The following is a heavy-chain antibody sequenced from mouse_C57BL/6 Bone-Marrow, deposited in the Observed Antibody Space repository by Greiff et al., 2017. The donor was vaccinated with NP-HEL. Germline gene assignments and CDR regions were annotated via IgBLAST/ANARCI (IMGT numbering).Heavy chain of an antibody. D-gene: IGHD1-1*01. CDR2: INPSSGYT. V-gene: IGHV1S26*01. Sequence: VQLQQPGAELVKPGASVKVSCKASGYTFTSYTMHWVKQRPGQGLEWIGYINPSSGYTKYNQKFKDKATLTADKSSSTAYMQLSSLTSEDSAVYYCARRISYYGSRNYAMDYWGQGTSVTVSS. CDR3: ARRISYYGSRNYAMDY. J-gene: IGHJ4*01. CDR1: GYTFTSYT.